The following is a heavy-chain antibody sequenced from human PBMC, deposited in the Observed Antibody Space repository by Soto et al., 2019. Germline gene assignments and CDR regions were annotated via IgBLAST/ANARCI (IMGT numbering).Heavy chain of an antibody. CDR3: ARNPCGGSGGSCYSGGYYYYYYGMDV. CDR2: IYYSGST. CDR1: GGSISSYY. V-gene: IGHV4-59*01. Sequence: QVQLQESGPGLVKPSETLSLTCTVSGGSISSYYWSWIRQPPGKGLEWIGYIYYSGSTNYNPSLKSRVTISVDTSKNQFSRKLSSVSAADTAVYYCARNPCGGSGGSCYSGGYYYYYYGMDVWGQGTTVTVSS. D-gene: IGHD2-15*01. J-gene: IGHJ6*02.